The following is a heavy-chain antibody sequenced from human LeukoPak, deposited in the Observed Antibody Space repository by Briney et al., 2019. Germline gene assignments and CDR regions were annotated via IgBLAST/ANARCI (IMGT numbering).Heavy chain of an antibody. Sequence: GGALRLSCAASGFTFSRYAMGWVRHAPGKGLESVSTIPDRGGSTYYADSVKGRFTISRDHSNNVVWLPMNSLRAEDTAKYYCAKRERYSRAWATDFDYWGQGTQVTVSS. V-gene: IGHV3-23*01. D-gene: IGHD6-19*01. CDR3: AKRERYSRAWATDFDY. CDR1: GFTFSRYA. J-gene: IGHJ4*02. CDR2: IPDRGGST.